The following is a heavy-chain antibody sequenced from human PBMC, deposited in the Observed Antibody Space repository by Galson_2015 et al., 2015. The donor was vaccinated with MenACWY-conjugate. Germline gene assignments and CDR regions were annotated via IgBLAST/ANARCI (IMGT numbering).Heavy chain of an antibody. V-gene: IGHV3-30*18. CDR2: VSYDGSNK. CDR1: GFTFSNYG. CDR3: AKDLTRYCSGGSCDTFDY. J-gene: IGHJ4*02. Sequence: SLRLSCAASGFTFSNYGMHWVRQAPGKGLEWVAVVSYDGSNKYYADSVKGRFTISRDNSKNTLYLQMNSLRPEDTAVYYCAKDLTRYCSGGSCDTFDYWGQGTLVTVSS. D-gene: IGHD2-15*01.